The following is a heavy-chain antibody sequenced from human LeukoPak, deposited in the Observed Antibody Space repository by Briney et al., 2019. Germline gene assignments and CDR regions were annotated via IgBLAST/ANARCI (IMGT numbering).Heavy chain of an antibody. CDR2: IYTSGST. V-gene: IGHV4-4*09. J-gene: IGHJ5*02. CDR3: ARLRGYCSGGSCYGWFDP. CDR1: GGSISSCY. D-gene: IGHD2-15*01. Sequence: SETLSLTCTVSGGSISSCYWSWIRQPPGKGLEWIGYIYTSGSTNYNPSLKSRVTISVDTSKNQLSLKLSSVTAADTAVYYCARLRGYCSGGSCYGWFDPWGQGTLVTVSS.